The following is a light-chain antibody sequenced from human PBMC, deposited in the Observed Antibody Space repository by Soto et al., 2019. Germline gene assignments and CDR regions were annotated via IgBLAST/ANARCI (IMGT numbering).Light chain of an antibody. J-gene: IGKJ4*01. CDR3: QQRSSWPRT. V-gene: IGKV3-11*01. CDR1: QSVRTY. CDR2: DVS. Sequence: IVLTQSPATLSLSPGERATLSCRASQSVRTYLALYQQKRGQAPRLLIHDVSDRANGIPARFSGSGSGTDFTLTISSLEPEDFSVYYCQQRSSWPRTFGGGTKVDIK.